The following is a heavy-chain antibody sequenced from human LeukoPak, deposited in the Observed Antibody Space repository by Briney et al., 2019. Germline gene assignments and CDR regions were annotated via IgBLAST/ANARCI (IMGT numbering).Heavy chain of an antibody. CDR2: ISTRSDYI. CDR1: GFTFSSYD. Sequence: GGSLRLSCTASGFTFSSYDMNWVRQAPGTGLEWFSSISTRSDYIYYGDSVKGRFAVSRDNAKNALYLQMNSLIAEDTAVYYCARLQCSSTRKSIREAYMDVWGKGTTVTVSS. CDR3: ARLQCSSTRKSIREAYMDV. D-gene: IGHD2-2*01. V-gene: IGHV3-21*01. J-gene: IGHJ6*03.